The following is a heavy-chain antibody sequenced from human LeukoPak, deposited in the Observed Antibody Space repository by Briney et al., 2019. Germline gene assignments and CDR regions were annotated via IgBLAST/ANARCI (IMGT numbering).Heavy chain of an antibody. J-gene: IGHJ5*02. CDR1: GFTFSSYW. CDR2: INSDGSST. D-gene: IGHD2-21*02. V-gene: IGHV3-74*01. Sequence: AGGSLRLSCAASGFTFSSYWMHWVRQAPGKGLVWVSRINSDGSSTSYADSVKGRFTISRDNAKNTPYLQMNSLRAEDTAVYYCARDRLYCGGDCLDPWGQGTLVTVSS. CDR3: ARDRLYCGGDCLDP.